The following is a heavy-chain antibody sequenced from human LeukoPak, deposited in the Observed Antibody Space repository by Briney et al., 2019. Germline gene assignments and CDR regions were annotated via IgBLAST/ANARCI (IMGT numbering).Heavy chain of an antibody. J-gene: IGHJ4*02. Sequence: GGSLRLSCAASGFTFSSYSMNWVRQAPGKGLEWVSSISSSSSYIYYADSVKGRFTISRDNAKNSLYLQMNSLRAEDTAVYHCARLLHYYDSSGYYHYFDYWGQGTLVTVSS. CDR2: ISSSSSYI. D-gene: IGHD3-22*01. CDR3: ARLLHYYDSSGYYHYFDY. V-gene: IGHV3-21*01. CDR1: GFTFSSYS.